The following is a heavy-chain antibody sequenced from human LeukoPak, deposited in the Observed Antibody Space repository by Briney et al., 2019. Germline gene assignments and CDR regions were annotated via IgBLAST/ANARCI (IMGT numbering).Heavy chain of an antibody. CDR2: INPNSGGT. CDR1: GYTFTGYY. Sequence: GASVKVSCKASGYTFTGYYMHWVRQAPGQALEWMGWINPNSGGTNYAQKFQGRVTMTRDTSISTAYMELSRLRSDDTAVYYCARPIYDSSGYYYVPWFDPWGQGTLVTVSS. CDR3: ARPIYDSSGYYYVPWFDP. D-gene: IGHD3-22*01. J-gene: IGHJ5*02. V-gene: IGHV1-2*02.